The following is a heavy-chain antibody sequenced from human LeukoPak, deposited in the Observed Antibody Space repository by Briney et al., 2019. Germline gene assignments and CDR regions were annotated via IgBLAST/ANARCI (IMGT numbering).Heavy chain of an antibody. CDR2: FSNSGNSK. V-gene: IGHV3-11*01. J-gene: IGHJ4*02. D-gene: IGHD3-10*01. Sequence: GGSLRLSCAVSGFIFSDYYMGWIRQPPGKGLEWVAYFSNSGNSKDYAESVQGRFTISRDNAKNSLSLQMNSLRVEDTAVYYCARDRYGSKSYYSFDSWGQGTLVTVSS. CDR3: ARDRYGSKSYYSFDS. CDR1: GFIFSDYY.